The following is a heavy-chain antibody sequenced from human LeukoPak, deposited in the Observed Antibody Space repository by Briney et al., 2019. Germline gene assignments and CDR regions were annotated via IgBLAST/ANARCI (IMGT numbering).Heavy chain of an antibody. D-gene: IGHD5-12*01. CDR3: ARVGGYDYFDY. V-gene: IGHV3-48*02. CDR1: GFTFSSYS. CDR2: ISSSSSTI. J-gene: IGHJ4*02. Sequence: GGSLRLSCAASGFTFSSYSMNWVRQAPGKGLEWVSYISSSSSTIYYADSVKGRFTISRDNAKNSLYLLMNSLRDEDTAVYYCARVGGYDYFDYWGQGTLVTVSS.